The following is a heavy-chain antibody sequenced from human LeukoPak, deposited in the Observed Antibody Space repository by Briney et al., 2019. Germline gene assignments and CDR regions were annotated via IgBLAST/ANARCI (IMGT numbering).Heavy chain of an antibody. D-gene: IGHD3-3*01. CDR1: GFSFDDYA. J-gene: IGHJ6*04. CDR2: IRSKDYGGTT. Sequence: GGSLRLSCAASGFSFDDYAMTWFRQAPGKGLEWVGFIRSKDYGGTTEYAASVKGRFTISRDDSKRIAYLQMNSLKTEDRAVYYCARDPHDFWSGFPIDVWGTGITVTVSS. V-gene: IGHV3-49*03. CDR3: ARDPHDFWSGFPIDV.